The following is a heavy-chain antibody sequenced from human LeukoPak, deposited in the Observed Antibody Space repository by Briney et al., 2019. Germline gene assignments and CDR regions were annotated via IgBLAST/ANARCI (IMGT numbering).Heavy chain of an antibody. J-gene: IGHJ4*02. Sequence: GGSLRLSCAASGFTVSSNYMSWVRQAPGKGLEWVSVIYSGGSTCYADSVKGRFTISRDNSKNTLYLQMNSLRAEDTAVYYCARWDCSGGSCYIDYWGQGTLVTVSS. V-gene: IGHV3-66*01. D-gene: IGHD2-15*01. CDR1: GFTVSSNY. CDR2: IYSGGST. CDR3: ARWDCSGGSCYIDY.